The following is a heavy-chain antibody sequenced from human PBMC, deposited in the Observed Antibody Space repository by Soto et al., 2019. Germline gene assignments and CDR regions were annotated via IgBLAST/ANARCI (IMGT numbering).Heavy chain of an antibody. D-gene: IGHD6-13*01. CDR2: ISAYNGNT. CDR3: ARDLWVGSSSWPSDY. CDR1: GYTFTSYG. J-gene: IGHJ4*02. V-gene: IGHV1-18*01. Sequence: QVQLVQSGAEVKKPGASVKVSCKASGYTFTSYGISWVRQAPGQGLEWMGWISAYNGNTNYAQKLQGRVTMTTDTSXXTAYMELRSLRSDDTAVYYCARDLWVGSSSWPSDYWGQGTLVTVSS.